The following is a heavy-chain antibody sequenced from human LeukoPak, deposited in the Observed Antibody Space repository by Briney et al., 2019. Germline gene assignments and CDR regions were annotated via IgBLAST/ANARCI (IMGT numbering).Heavy chain of an antibody. J-gene: IGHJ5*02. Sequence: ASVKVSCKASGYTFTSYGISWVRQAPGQGLEWMGWISGYNGNTNYAQKFQGRVTMTTDTSTSTVHMELRSLRSDDTAVYYCASEGPTNSYERGGYHHWGQGTLVTVSS. CDR1: GYTFTSYG. CDR3: ASEGPTNSYERGGYHH. V-gene: IGHV1-18*01. CDR2: ISGYNGNT. D-gene: IGHD3-22*01.